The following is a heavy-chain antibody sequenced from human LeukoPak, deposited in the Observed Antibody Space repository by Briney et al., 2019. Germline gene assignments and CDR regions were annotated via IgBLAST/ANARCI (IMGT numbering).Heavy chain of an antibody. V-gene: IGHV3-73*01. Sequence: GGSLKLSCAASGFTFSGAAMHWVRQASGKGLEWVGHIRSRSNSYATAYAASVKGRFTISRDDSKNTAYLQMNSLKTEDTAVYYCTKPGGAVSGTQFDYWGQGTLVTVSS. CDR3: TKPGGAVSGTQFDY. CDR2: IRSRSNSYAT. J-gene: IGHJ4*02. CDR1: GFTFSGAA. D-gene: IGHD6-19*01.